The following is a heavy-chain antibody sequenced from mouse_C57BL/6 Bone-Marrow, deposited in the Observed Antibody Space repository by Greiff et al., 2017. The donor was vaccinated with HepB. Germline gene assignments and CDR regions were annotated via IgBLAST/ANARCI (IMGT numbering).Heavy chain of an antibody. CDR3: ARHVGYYLPPY. CDR2: ISSGGSYT. J-gene: IGHJ3*01. D-gene: IGHD2-3*01. CDR1: GFTFSSYG. V-gene: IGHV5-6*01. Sequence: DVQLVESGGDLVKPGGSLKLSCAASGFTFSSYGMSWVRQTPDKRLEWVATISSGGSYTYYPDSVKGRFTISRDNAKNTLYLQMSSLKSEDTAMYYCARHVGYYLPPYWGQGTLVTVSA.